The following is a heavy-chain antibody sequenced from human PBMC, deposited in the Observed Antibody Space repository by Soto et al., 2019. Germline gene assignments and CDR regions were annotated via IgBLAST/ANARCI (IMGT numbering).Heavy chain of an antibody. J-gene: IGHJ6*03. CDR3: AFYYGSGSYYYYYYMDV. D-gene: IGHD3-10*01. Sequence: PGGSLRLSCAASGFTFSSYGMHWVRQAPGKGLEWVAVISYDGSNKYYADSVKGRFTISRDNSKNTLYLQMNSLRAEDTAVYYCAFYYGSGSYYYYYYMDVWGKGTTVTVSS. CDR1: GFTFSSYG. CDR2: ISYDGSNK. V-gene: IGHV3-30*03.